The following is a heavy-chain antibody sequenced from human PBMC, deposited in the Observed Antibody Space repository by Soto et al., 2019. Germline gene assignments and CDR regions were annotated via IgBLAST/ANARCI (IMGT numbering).Heavy chain of an antibody. D-gene: IGHD5-12*01. Sequence: GGSLRLSCAASGFTFSDYYMSWIRQAPGKGLEWVSYISSSGSTIYYADSVKGRFTISRDNAKNSLYLQMNSLRAEDTAVYYCARDGLVSGYDWKARGYYYYYYMDVWGKGTTVTVSS. J-gene: IGHJ6*03. CDR2: ISSSGSTI. V-gene: IGHV3-11*01. CDR3: ARDGLVSGYDWKARGYYYYYYMDV. CDR1: GFTFSDYY.